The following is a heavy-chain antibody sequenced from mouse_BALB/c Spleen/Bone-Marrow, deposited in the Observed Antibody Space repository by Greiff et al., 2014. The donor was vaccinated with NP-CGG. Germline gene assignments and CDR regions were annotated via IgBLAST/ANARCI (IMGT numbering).Heavy chain of an antibody. CDR3: ARNSYGYENYLDC. CDR1: GFTFSTYG. CDR2: ISSNGGST. J-gene: IGHJ2*01. Sequence: EVHLVESGGGLVQPGGSLRLSCAASGFTFSTYGMSWVRQTPDKRLELVATISSNGGSTYYPDSVKGRFTISRDNAKNTLYLQMTSLKSEDTAMYYCARNSYGYENYLDCWGQGTTLTVSS. D-gene: IGHD1-2*01. V-gene: IGHV5-6-3*01.